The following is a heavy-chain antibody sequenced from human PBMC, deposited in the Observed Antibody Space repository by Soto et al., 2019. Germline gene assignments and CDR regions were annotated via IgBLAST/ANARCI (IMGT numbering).Heavy chain of an antibody. D-gene: IGHD6-13*01. CDR2: ISSSSSYI. CDR1: GFTFSSYS. J-gene: IGHJ5*02. CDR3: ARDEQQLVRGWFDP. V-gene: IGHV3-21*01. Sequence: GGSLRLSCAASGFTFSSYSMNWVRQAPGKGLEWVSSISSSSSYIYYADSVEGRFTISRDNAKNSLYLQMNSLRAEDTAVYYCARDEQQLVRGWFDPWGQGTLVTVSS.